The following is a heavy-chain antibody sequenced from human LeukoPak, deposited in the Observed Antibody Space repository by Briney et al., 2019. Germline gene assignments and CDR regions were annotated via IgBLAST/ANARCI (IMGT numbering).Heavy chain of an antibody. V-gene: IGHV4-4*07. CDR1: GGSISSYY. Sequence: PSETLSLTCTVSGGSISSYYWTWIRQPAGKGLEWIGRIDSSGSTNYNPSLKSRLTMSIDTPKNQFSLKLTSVTAADTAVYYCARGPYGSGSYYWGQGTLVTVSS. CDR2: IDSSGST. D-gene: IGHD3-10*01. J-gene: IGHJ4*02. CDR3: ARGPYGSGSYY.